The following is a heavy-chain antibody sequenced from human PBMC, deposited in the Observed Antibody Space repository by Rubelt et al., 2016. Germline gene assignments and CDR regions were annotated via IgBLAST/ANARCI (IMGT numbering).Heavy chain of an antibody. D-gene: IGHD1-14*01. CDR2: INHSGIT. J-gene: IGHJ4*02. Sequence: QVQLQQWGAGLLKPSETLSLTCAVYGGSFSGYYWSWIRQPPGEGLEWIGEINHSGITNYNESLKSRLTISVDTSKNQFSLHLSSVTAADTAVYYCARGRNPDYWGQGTLVTVSS. V-gene: IGHV4-34*01. CDR1: GGSFSGYY. CDR3: ARGRNPDY.